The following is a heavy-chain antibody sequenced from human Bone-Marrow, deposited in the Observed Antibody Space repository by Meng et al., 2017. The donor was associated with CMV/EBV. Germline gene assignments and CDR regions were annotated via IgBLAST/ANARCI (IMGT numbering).Heavy chain of an antibody. D-gene: IGHD2-2*01. CDR1: GFTFSSYW. CDR3: AKDESGVVPAAIMDLDY. Sequence: GGSLRLSCAASGFTFSSYWMHWVRQAPGKGLVWVSRINSDGSSTSYADSVKGRFTISRDNAKNTLYLQMNSLRAEDTAVYYCAKDESGVVPAAIMDLDYWGQGTLVTVS. V-gene: IGHV3-74*01. J-gene: IGHJ4*02. CDR2: INSDGSST.